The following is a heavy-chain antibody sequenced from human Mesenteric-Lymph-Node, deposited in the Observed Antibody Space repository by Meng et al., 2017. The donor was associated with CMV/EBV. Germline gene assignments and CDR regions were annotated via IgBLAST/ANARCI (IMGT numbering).Heavy chain of an antibody. V-gene: IGHV6-1*01. Sequence: VSSNSAAWSWIRQSPSRGLEWMGRTYYRSQWYTDYADSVKSRITVNPDTSTNQFSLQLNSVTPEDTAVYYCARVAVIGSLTYFDYWGQGTLVTVSS. CDR3: ARVAVIGSLTYFDY. J-gene: IGHJ4*02. CDR1: VSSNSAA. CDR2: TYYRSQWYT. D-gene: IGHD1-26*01.